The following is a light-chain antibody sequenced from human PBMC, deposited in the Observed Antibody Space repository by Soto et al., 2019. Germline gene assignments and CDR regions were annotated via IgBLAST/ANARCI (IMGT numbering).Light chain of an antibody. V-gene: IGKV3-20*01. J-gene: IGKJ2*01. Sequence: VLTQSPGTLSLSPGDRATLSCRTSQTVNSNYFAWYQQKPGQAPRLLIFGASRRASGIPDRFSGGGSGTDFTLTISRLEPEDFATYYCYQYGTSPQTFGQGTKLDI. CDR3: YQYGTSPQT. CDR1: QTVNSNY. CDR2: GAS.